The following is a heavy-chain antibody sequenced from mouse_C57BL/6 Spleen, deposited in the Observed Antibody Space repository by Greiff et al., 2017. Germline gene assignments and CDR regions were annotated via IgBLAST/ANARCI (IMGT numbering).Heavy chain of an antibody. Sequence: EVQLQQSGPELVKPGASVKMSCKASGYTFTDYNMHWVKQSHGKSLEWIGYINPNNGGTSYNQKFKGKATLTVNKSSSTAYMELRSLTSEDSAVYYCAIAWITTVDDYWGQGTTLTVSS. CDR2: INPNNGGT. J-gene: IGHJ2*01. CDR3: AIAWITTVDDY. CDR1: GYTFTDYN. D-gene: IGHD1-1*01. V-gene: IGHV1-22*01.